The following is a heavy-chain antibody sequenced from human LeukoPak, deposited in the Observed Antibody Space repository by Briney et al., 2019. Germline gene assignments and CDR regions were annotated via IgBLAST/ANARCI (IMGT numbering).Heavy chain of an antibody. CDR2: IYYSGST. J-gene: IGHJ4*02. Sequence: SETLSLTCTVSGGPISSYYWSWIRQPPGKGLEWIGYIYYSGSTNYNPSLKSRVTISVDTSKNQFSLKLSSVTAADTAVYYCAREYSSGWYRYFDYWGQGTLVTVSS. CDR1: GGPISSYY. CDR3: AREYSSGWYRYFDY. D-gene: IGHD6-19*01. V-gene: IGHV4-59*01.